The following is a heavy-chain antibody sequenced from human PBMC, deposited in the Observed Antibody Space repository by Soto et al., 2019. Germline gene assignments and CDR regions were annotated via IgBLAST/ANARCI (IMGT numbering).Heavy chain of an antibody. V-gene: IGHV3-48*02. Sequence: SGGSLRLSCAASGFSFSTYNMNWVRQAPGRGLEWVSYISSRSSTIYHADSAKGRFTISRDNAKNSLYLQMDSLRDEDTAVYFCARAIAVGSTSLDYWGLGTRVTVSS. D-gene: IGHD6-19*01. CDR3: ARAIAVGSTSLDY. J-gene: IGHJ4*02. CDR2: ISSRSSTI. CDR1: GFSFSTYN.